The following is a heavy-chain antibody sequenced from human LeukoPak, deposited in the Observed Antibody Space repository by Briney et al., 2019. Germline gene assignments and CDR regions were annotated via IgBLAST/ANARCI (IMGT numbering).Heavy chain of an antibody. J-gene: IGHJ3*01. CDR2: ISNSAYTI. Sequence: GGSLRLSCAASGFALSNFEMNWVRQAPGKGLECISYISNSAYTIYYADSMKGRFTISRDNAKSSLFLQMNSLRAEDTGIYYCVRVGSGATRADTLDLWGQGTMVTVSS. CDR3: VRVGSGATRADTLDL. CDR1: GFALSNFE. D-gene: IGHD6-19*01. V-gene: IGHV3-48*03.